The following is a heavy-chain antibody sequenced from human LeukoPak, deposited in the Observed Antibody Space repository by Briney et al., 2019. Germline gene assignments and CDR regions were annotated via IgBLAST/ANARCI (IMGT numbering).Heavy chain of an antibody. CDR3: VRGLGHSSSDY. J-gene: IGHJ4*02. CDR2: IHHSGSA. D-gene: IGHD6-6*01. CDR1: GGSFSCYY. V-gene: IGHV4-34*01. Sequence: NPSETMSLTCAVYGGSFSCYYWSWIRQPPGKGLEWIGEIHHSGSANYNPSLKSRVTISIDTSKNQFSLKLSSVTAADTAVYYCVRGLGHSSSDYWGQGTLVTVSS.